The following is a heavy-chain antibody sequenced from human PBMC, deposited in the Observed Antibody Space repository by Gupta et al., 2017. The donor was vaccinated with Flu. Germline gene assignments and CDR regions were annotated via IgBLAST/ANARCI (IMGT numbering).Heavy chain of an antibody. J-gene: IGHJ4*02. Sequence: QVQLQESGPGLVKPSETLSPTCTVQGGYISGYYRSWIRQSPGNGLEWIGYIYYTGRTNYNPTVKSRVTMSVDTSKNQVSLEMRSVTAADTAVYYFARDSSGSVTAAGTGGQGTMVTVYS. CDR3: ARDSSGSVTAAGT. V-gene: IGHV4-59*01. CDR1: GGYISGYY. D-gene: IGHD6-13*01. CDR2: IYYTGRT.